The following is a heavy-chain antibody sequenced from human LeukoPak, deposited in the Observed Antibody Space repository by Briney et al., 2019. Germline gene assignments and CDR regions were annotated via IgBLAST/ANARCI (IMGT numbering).Heavy chain of an antibody. CDR1: GYTLTELS. J-gene: IGHJ1*01. V-gene: IGHV1-24*01. CDR3: ATDLLWFGETDTDAEYFQH. Sequence: ASVKVSRKVSGYTLTELSMHWVRQAPGKGLEWMGGFDPEDGETIYAQKFQGRVTMTEDTSTDTAYMELSSLRSEDTAVYYCATDLLWFGETDTDAEYFQHWGQGTLVTVSS. CDR2: FDPEDGET. D-gene: IGHD3-10*01.